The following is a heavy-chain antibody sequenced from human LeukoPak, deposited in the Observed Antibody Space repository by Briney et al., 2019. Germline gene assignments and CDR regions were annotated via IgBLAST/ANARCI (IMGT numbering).Heavy chain of an antibody. CDR1: GYSISSGYY. J-gene: IGHJ4*02. Sequence: PSETLSLTCTVSGYSISSGYYWGWIRQPPGKGLEWIGSIYHSGSTYYNPSLKSRVTISVDTSKNQFSLKLSSVTAADTAVYYCARLSRNAWLQYFVYWGQGTLVTVSS. CDR2: IYHSGST. V-gene: IGHV4-38-2*02. CDR3: ARLSRNAWLQYFVY. D-gene: IGHD5-24*01.